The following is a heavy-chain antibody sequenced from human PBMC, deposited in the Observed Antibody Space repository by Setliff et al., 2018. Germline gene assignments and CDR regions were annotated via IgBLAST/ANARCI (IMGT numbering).Heavy chain of an antibody. V-gene: IGHV3-15*01. CDR2: IKSKTDGGTT. CDR3: TTGGQKGGYYYGMDV. Sequence: GGSLRLSCAASGFTFSNAWMSWVRQAPGKGLGWVGRIKSKTDGGTTDYAAPVKGRFTISRDDSKNTLYLQMNSLKTEDTAVYYCTTGGQKGGYYYGMDVWGQGTTVTVSS. D-gene: IGHD3-16*01. CDR1: GFTFSNAW. J-gene: IGHJ6*02.